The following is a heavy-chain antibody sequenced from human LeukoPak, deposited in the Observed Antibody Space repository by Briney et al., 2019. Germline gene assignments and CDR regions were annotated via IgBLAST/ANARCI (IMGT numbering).Heavy chain of an antibody. D-gene: IGHD3-10*01. CDR1: GGSISSYY. CDR3: ARTYYYGSGSYYLDY. Sequence: SETLSLTRTVSGGSISSYYWSWIRQPPGKGLEWIGYIYYSGSTNYNPSLKSRVTISVDTSKNQFSLKLSSVTAADTAVYYCARTYYYGSGSYYLDYWGQGTLVTVSS. V-gene: IGHV4-59*01. CDR2: IYYSGST. J-gene: IGHJ4*02.